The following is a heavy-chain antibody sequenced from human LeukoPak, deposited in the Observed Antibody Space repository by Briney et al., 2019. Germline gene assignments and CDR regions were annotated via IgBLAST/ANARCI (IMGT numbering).Heavy chain of an antibody. D-gene: IGHD1-14*01. Sequence: PGGSLSLSCTASGLTFSTSGFNWVRQAPGKGLEWVASIGPTGSDRYHADSIKGRFTISRDNANNFLYLPMNSLRAEDTAVYYCATETNGRHYDYWGQGTLLTVSS. CDR2: IGPTGSDR. V-gene: IGHV3-21*06. CDR3: ATETNGRHYDY. CDR1: GLTFSTSG. J-gene: IGHJ4*02.